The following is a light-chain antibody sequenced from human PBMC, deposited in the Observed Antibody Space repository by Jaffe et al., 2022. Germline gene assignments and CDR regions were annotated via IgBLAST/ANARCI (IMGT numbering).Light chain of an antibody. CDR2: NTN. CDR3: VLTPGGGIWV. J-gene: IGLJ3*02. Sequence: QTVVTQEPSFSVSPGGTVTITCGLTSGSVSTSHFSGWFQQTPGQAPRTLISNTNIRSSGVPDRFSGSILGNKAALTITGAQTDDESYYYCVLTPGGGIWVFGGGTKLTVL. V-gene: IGLV8-61*01. CDR1: SGSVSTSHF.